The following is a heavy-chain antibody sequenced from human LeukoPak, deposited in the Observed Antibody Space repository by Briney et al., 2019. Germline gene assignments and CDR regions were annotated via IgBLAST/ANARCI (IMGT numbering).Heavy chain of an antibody. V-gene: IGHV4-34*01. CDR2: INHSGST. Sequence: SETLSLTCAVYGGSFSGYYWSWIRQPPGKGLEWIGEINHSGSTNYNPSLKSRVTISVDTSKNQFSLKLSSVTAADTAVYYCARGRGRSSTYYGMDVWGQGTTVTVSS. CDR3: ARGRGRSSTYYGMDV. D-gene: IGHD2-2*01. CDR1: GGSFSGYY. J-gene: IGHJ6*02.